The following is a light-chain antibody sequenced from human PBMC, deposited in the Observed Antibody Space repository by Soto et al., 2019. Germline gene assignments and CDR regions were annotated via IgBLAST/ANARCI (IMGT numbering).Light chain of an antibody. CDR1: SNDVGSYNL. Sequence: QSVLTQPASVSGSPGQSITLSCTGSSNDVGSYNLVSWYQQHPGKAPKLMIYEGNKRPSGVSNRFSGSKSGKTASLTISGLQAEDEADYFCCSYASSSTWVFGGGTKLTVL. CDR3: CSYASSSTWV. J-gene: IGLJ3*02. CDR2: EGN. V-gene: IGLV2-23*01.